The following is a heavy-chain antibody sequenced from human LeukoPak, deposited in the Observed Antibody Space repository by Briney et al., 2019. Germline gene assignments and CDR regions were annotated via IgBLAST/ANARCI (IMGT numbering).Heavy chain of an antibody. Sequence: PGWCLRLPCAASGFTFSSYSMNWVRLAPGKGLEWVSSISSGSNYIYYADSVKGRFTISRDNAKNSLYLQLNSLRAEDTAVYYCARLRGYCSSSSCYGAEDYWGQGTLVTVSS. J-gene: IGHJ4*02. CDR3: ARLRGYCSSSSCYGAEDY. D-gene: IGHD2-2*01. V-gene: IGHV3-21*01. CDR1: GFTFSSYS. CDR2: ISSGSNYI.